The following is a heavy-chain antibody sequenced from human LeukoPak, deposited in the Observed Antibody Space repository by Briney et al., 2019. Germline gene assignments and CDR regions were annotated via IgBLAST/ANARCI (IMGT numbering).Heavy chain of an antibody. CDR3: AKSLHYDILTGSNWFDP. J-gene: IGHJ5*02. Sequence: PSQTLSLTCTVSGGSISSGGHYWSWIRQLPGKGLEWIGYIYYSGSAYYNPSLKSRVTISLDTSKNQFSLKLSSVTAADTVVYYCAKSLHYDILTGSNWFDPWGQGTLVTVSS. V-gene: IGHV4-30-4*08. CDR2: IYYSGSA. D-gene: IGHD3-9*01. CDR1: GGSISSGGHY.